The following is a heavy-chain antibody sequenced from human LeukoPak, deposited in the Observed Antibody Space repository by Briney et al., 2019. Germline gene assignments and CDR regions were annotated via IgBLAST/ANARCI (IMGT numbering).Heavy chain of an antibody. V-gene: IGHV4-39*01. CDR1: GGSISSXXXX. D-gene: IGHD1-26*01. J-gene: IGHJ3*01. Sequence: ETXXLTCTVSGGSISSXXXXXGWIRQPXXXXXXXXXXXYYSGXXXYNPSLXXXXXIXVXTSKNQLSLXLXSATAADXXEYYCARMDIRNSGTSRYGFDVWGQGTMVTVSS. CDR2: XYYSGXX. CDR3: ARMDIRNSGTSRYGFDV.